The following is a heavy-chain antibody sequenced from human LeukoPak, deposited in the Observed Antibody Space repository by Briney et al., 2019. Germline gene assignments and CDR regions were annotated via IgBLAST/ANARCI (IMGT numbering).Heavy chain of an antibody. CDR2: INTNTGNP. CDR3: ARNPFGDYGDHHYYYYYMDV. J-gene: IGHJ6*03. CDR1: GYTFTSYA. D-gene: IGHD4-17*01. V-gene: IGHV7-4-1*02. Sequence: ASVTVSCKASGYTFTSYAMNWVRQAPGQGLEWMGWINTNTGNPTYAQGFTGRFVFSLDTSVSTAYLQISSLKAEDTAVYYCARNPFGDYGDHHYYYYYMDVWGKGTTVTVSS.